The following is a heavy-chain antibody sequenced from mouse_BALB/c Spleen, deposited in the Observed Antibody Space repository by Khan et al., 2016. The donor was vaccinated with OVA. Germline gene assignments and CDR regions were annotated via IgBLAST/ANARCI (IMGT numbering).Heavy chain of an antibody. Sequence: EVQLQESGPGLVKPSQSLSLTCTVTGYSITSDYAWNWIRQFPGNTLEWMGYISYSGSTNYNPSLKSRISITRDTSKNQFILQLNSVTTEDTATYYCARDDSRYNYAMDYWGQGTSVTVSS. CDR2: ISYSGST. CDR3: ARDDSRYNYAMDY. D-gene: IGHD2-4*01. CDR1: GYSITSDYA. J-gene: IGHJ4*01. V-gene: IGHV3-2*02.